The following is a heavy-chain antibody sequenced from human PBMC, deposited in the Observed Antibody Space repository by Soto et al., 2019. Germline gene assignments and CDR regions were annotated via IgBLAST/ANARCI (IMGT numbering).Heavy chain of an antibody. CDR3: ARGMTGGSGSYSLGTTFDY. CDR2: IIPIFGTA. Sequence: ASVKVSCKASGGTFSSYAISWVRQAPGQGLEWMGGIIPIFGTANYAQKFQGRVTITADESTSTAYMELSSLRSEDTAVYYCARGMTGGSGSYSLGTTFDYWGQGTLVTVSS. J-gene: IGHJ4*02. D-gene: IGHD1-26*01. CDR1: GGTFSSYA. V-gene: IGHV1-69*13.